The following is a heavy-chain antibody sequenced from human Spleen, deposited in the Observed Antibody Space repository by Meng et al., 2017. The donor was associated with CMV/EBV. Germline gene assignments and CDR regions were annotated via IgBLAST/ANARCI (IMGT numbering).Heavy chain of an antibody. CDR1: GLTFSNYE. CDR3: ARLGSSGWSQYYYYGMDV. D-gene: IGHD6-19*01. J-gene: IGHJ6*02. V-gene: IGHV3-48*03. CDR2: ISSSGSTI. Sequence: GESLKISCTVSGLTFSNYEMNWVRQAPGKGLEWVSYISSSGSTIYYADSVKGRFTISRDNAKNSLYLQMNSLRAEDTAVYYCARLGSSGWSQYYYYGMDVWGQGTTVTVSS.